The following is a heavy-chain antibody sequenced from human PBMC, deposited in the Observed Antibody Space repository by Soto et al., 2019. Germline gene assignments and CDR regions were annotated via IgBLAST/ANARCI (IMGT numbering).Heavy chain of an antibody. CDR3: AREGMGTGTTHGFYYYYYMDV. CDR2: IYSGGST. CDR1: GFTVSSNY. J-gene: IGHJ6*03. Sequence: EVQLVESGGGLVQPGGSLRLSCAASGFTVSSNYMSWVRQAPGKGLEWVSVIYSGGSTYYADSVKGRFTISRHNSKNTLDLQRNSLRAEDTAVYYCAREGMGTGTTHGFYYYYYMDVWGKGTTVTVSS. D-gene: IGHD1-7*01. V-gene: IGHV3-53*04.